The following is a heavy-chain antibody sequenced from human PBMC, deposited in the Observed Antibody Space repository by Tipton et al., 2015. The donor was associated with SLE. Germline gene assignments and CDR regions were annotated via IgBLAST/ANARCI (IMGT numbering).Heavy chain of an antibody. Sequence: TLSLTCNVSGYSISSGYYWGWIRQPPGKGLEWIGEINHSGSTNYNPSLKSRVTISVDTSKNQFSLNLTSVTAADTAVYYCARDGASWSDPHYYYVMDVWGRGTTVTVSS. CDR1: GYSISSGYY. CDR3: ARDGASWSDPHYYYVMDV. V-gene: IGHV4-38-2*02. CDR2: INHSGST. D-gene: IGHD6-13*01. J-gene: IGHJ6*02.